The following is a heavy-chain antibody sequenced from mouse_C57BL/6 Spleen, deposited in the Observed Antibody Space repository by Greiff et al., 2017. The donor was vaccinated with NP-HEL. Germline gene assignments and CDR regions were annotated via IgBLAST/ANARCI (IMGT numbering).Heavy chain of an antibody. D-gene: IGHD1-1*02. CDR2: ISSGSSTI. CDR1: GFTFSDYG. Sequence: EVQVVESGGGLVKPGGSLKLSCAASGFTFSDYGMHWVRQAPEKGLEWVAYISSGSSTIYYADTVKGRFTISRDNAKNTLFLQMTSLRSEDTAMYYCARDRGSPFAYWGQGTLVTVSA. CDR3: ARDRGSPFAY. J-gene: IGHJ3*01. V-gene: IGHV5-17*01.